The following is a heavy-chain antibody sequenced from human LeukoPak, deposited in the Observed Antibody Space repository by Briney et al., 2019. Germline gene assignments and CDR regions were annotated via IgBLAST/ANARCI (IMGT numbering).Heavy chain of an antibody. CDR2: IKSKTDGETT. CDR1: GFTFTNAW. V-gene: IGHV3-15*01. CDR3: TTDLGTYYHGSQRLIPIDY. D-gene: IGHD3-10*01. Sequence: GGSLRLSCVDSGFTFTNAWMSWVHQAPGKGLEWIGRIKSKTDGETTNYAEPVRGRFTIPRDDSKSAVYLQMNSLKIEDTAVYYCTTDLGTYYHGSQRLIPIDYWGQGTLVTVSS. J-gene: IGHJ4*02.